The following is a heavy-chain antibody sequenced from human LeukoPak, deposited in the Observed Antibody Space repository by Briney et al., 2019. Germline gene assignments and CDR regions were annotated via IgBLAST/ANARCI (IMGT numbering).Heavy chain of an antibody. CDR1: GFTFSDYY. Sequence: GGSLRLSCAASGFTFSDYYMSWVRQAPGKGLEWVSYISNTGSFIYYADSVKGRFTIPRDNAKNSLYLQMNSLRAEDTAVYYCARTKKGDGYNMYDWFDPWGQGTLVTVSS. V-gene: IGHV3-11*04. D-gene: IGHD5-24*01. J-gene: IGHJ5*02. CDR2: ISNTGSFI. CDR3: ARTKKGDGYNMYDWFDP.